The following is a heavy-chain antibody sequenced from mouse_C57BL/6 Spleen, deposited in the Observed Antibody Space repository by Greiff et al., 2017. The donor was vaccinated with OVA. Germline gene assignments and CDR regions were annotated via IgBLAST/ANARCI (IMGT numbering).Heavy chain of an antibody. CDR2: IRNKANNHAT. D-gene: IGHD1-1*01. V-gene: IGHV6-6*01. Sequence: EVHLVESGGGLVQPGGSMKLSCAASGFTFSDAWMDWVRQSPEKGLEWVAEIRNKANNHATYYAESVKGRFTISRDASKSSVYLQMNSLRAEDAGIYYCTRPYYYGSRGWYFDVWGTGTTVTVSS. CDR3: TRPYYYGSRGWYFDV. J-gene: IGHJ1*03. CDR1: GFTFSDAW.